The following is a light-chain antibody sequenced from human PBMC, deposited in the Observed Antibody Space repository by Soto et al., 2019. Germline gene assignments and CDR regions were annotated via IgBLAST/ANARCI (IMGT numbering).Light chain of an antibody. CDR1: QSVGRN. CDR2: GTS. V-gene: IGKV3-15*01. Sequence: EIVMTQSPVALSVSPGESAALSCRASQSVGRNFAWYQQRPGQAPRVLIYGTSTRATGVPARFNGSGSGTDFTLTISSLQSEDFAVYYCQQYNKWPYTFGQGNRLEIK. CDR3: QQYNKWPYT. J-gene: IGKJ2*01.